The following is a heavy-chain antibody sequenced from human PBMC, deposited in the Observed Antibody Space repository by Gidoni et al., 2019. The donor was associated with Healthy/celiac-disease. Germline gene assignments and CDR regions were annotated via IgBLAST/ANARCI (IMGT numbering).Heavy chain of an antibody. D-gene: IGHD3-10*01. CDR2: IYYSGST. V-gene: IGHV4-59*01. CDR1: GGSISSYY. J-gene: IGHJ6*02. CDR3: ARYGSGSYYNDGRGYGMDV. Sequence: QVQLQESGPGLVKPSETLSLTCTVSGGSISSYYWSWIRQPPGKGLEWIGYIYYSGSTNYNPSLKSRVTISVDTSKNQFSLKLSSVTAADTAVYYCARYGSGSYYNDGRGYGMDVWGQGTTVTVSS.